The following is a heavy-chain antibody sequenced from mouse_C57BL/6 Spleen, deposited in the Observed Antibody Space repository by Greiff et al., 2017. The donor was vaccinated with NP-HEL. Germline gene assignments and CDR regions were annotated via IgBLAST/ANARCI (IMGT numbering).Heavy chain of an antibody. D-gene: IGHD2-12*01. CDR3: ARRYDGAMDY. Sequence: LVESGGGLVKPGGSLKLSCAASGFTFSDYGMHWVRQAPEKGLEWVAYISSGSSTIYYADTVKGRFTISRDNAKNTLFLQMTSLRSEDTAMYYCARRYDGAMDYWGQGTSVTVSS. CDR2: ISSGSSTI. V-gene: IGHV5-17*01. J-gene: IGHJ4*01. CDR1: GFTFSDYG.